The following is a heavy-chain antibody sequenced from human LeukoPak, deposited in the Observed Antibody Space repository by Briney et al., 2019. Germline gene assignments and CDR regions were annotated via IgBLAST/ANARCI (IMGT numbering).Heavy chain of an antibody. D-gene: IGHD3-22*01. J-gene: IGHJ4*02. CDR1: GFTFTNYG. CDR3: ARGMIVVVTAFDY. Sequence: GRSLRLSCATSGFTFTNYGFHWVRQAPGKGLEWVAVIWYDGSNKYYADSVKGRFTISRDNSKNTLYLQMNSLRAEDTAVYYCARGMIVVVTAFDYWGQGTLVTVSS. V-gene: IGHV3-33*01. CDR2: IWYDGSNK.